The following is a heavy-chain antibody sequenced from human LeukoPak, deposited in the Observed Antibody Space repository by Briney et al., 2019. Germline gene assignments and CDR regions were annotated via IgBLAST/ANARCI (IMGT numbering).Heavy chain of an antibody. Sequence: GGSLRLSCAASGFTFGSYGMHWVRQAPGKGLEWVAVISYHGGQKYYVDSVRGRFTISRDNSKNTLFLQMNNLGAEDTAVYYCAKKRVITTPDAIDWYFDLWGRGTLVTVSS. CDR3: AKKRVITTPDAIDWYFDL. D-gene: IGHD1-1*01. CDR1: GFTFGSYG. CDR2: ISYHGGQK. V-gene: IGHV3-30*18. J-gene: IGHJ2*01.